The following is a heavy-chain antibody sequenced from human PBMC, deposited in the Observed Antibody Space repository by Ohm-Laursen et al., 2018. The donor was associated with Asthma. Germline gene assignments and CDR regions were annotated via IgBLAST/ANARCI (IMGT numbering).Heavy chain of an antibody. V-gene: IGHV4-59*01. CDR3: ARVRRGYYARKNDAFDI. CDR2: IYYSGST. Sequence: SQTLSLTCTVSGGSISSYYWSWIRQPPGKGLEWIGYIYYSGSTNYNPSLKSRVTISVDTPKNQFSLKLSSVTAADTAVYYCARVRRGYYARKNDAFDIWGQGTMVTVSS. J-gene: IGHJ3*02. D-gene: IGHD3-3*01. CDR1: GGSISSYY.